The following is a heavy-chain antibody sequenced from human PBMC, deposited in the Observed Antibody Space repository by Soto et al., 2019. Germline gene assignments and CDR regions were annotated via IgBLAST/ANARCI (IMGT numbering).Heavy chain of an antibody. Sequence: SETLSLTCTVSGGSISSGGYYWSWIRQHPGKGLEWIGYIYYSGSTYYNPSLKNRVTISVDTSKNQFSLKLSSVTAADTAVYYCARDQAGTDVWFDPWGQGTLVTVSS. J-gene: IGHJ5*02. CDR3: ARDQAGTDVWFDP. D-gene: IGHD6-13*01. V-gene: IGHV4-31*03. CDR1: GGSISSGGYY. CDR2: IYYSGST.